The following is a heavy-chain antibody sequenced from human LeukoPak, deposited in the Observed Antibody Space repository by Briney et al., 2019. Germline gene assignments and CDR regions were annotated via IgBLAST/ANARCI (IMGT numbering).Heavy chain of an antibody. V-gene: IGHV3-21*01. CDR1: GFTFSSYS. J-gene: IGHJ4*02. CDR3: ARDRTALAVAGFDY. D-gene: IGHD6-19*01. CDR2: ISSSSSYI. Sequence: GGSLRLSCAASGFTFSSYSMNWVRQAPGKGLEWVSSISSSSSYIYYADSVKGRFTISKDNAKNSLYLQVNSLRAEDTAVYYCARDRTALAVAGFDYLGQGTLVTVFS.